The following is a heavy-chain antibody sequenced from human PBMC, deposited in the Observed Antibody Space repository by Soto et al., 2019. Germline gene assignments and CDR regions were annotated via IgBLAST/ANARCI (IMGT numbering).Heavy chain of an antibody. CDR3: ARQINWRDGGA. CDR1: GFSLSDHG. Sequence: GGSLRLSCAASGFSLSDHGVNWVRQAPGKGLEWISSVNRGASSLYYAESVKGRFTMSRDDAKNSVYLQMNSLRDEDTAVYYCARQINWRDGGAWGQGTLVTVSS. J-gene: IGHJ5*02. V-gene: IGHV3-48*02. D-gene: IGHD3-16*01. CDR2: VNRGASSL.